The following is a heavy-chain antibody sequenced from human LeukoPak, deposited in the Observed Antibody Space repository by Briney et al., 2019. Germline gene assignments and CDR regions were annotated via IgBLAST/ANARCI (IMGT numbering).Heavy chain of an antibody. CDR3: AKGLLWFGEMDAFDI. J-gene: IGHJ3*02. V-gene: IGHV3-30*18. CDR1: GFTFSSYG. CDR2: ISYDGSNK. Sequence: GRSMRLSCAAYGFTFSSYGMHWVRQAPGKGLEWVAVISYDGSNKYYADSVKGRFTISRDNSKNTLYLQMNSLRAEDTAVYYCAKGLLWFGEMDAFDIWGQGTMVTVSS. D-gene: IGHD3-10*01.